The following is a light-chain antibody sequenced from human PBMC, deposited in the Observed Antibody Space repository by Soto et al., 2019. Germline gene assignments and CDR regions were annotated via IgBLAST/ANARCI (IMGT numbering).Light chain of an antibody. CDR2: EVS. CDR1: SSDVGNYNR. CDR3: SSYTSSSTYVV. Sequence: QSALTQPPSVSGSPGQSVTISCTGTSSDVGNYNRVSWYQQPPGTAPKLMIYEVSNRPSGVPDRFSGSKSGNTAPLTISGLQAEDEADYYCSSYTSSSTYVVFGGVTKLTVL. J-gene: IGLJ2*01. V-gene: IGLV2-18*02.